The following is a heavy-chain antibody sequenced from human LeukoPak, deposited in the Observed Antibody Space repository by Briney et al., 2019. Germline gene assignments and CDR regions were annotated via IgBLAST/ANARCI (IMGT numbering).Heavy chain of an antibody. CDR1: GFTLSNYG. D-gene: IGHD3-22*01. V-gene: IGHV3-23*01. Sequence: GGSLRLSCAVSGFTLSNYGMSWVRQAPGKGLEWVAGISGSGGSTNYADSVKGRFTISRDNPRNTLYLQMNSLRAEDTAVYFCAKRGVVIRVILVGFHKEAYYFDSWGQGALVTVSS. J-gene: IGHJ4*02. CDR2: ISGSGGST. CDR3: AKRGVVIRVILVGFHKEAYYFDS.